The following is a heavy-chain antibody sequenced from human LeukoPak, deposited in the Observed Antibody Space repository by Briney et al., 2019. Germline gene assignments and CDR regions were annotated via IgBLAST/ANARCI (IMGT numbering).Heavy chain of an antibody. CDR3: ARARSLGRFDP. Sequence: ASLKVSCKASGYTFTGYYMHWVRQAPGQGLEWMGRINPNSGGTNYAQKFQGRVTMTRDTSTSTAYMELSRLRSDDTAVYYCARARSLGRFDPWGQGTLVTVSS. CDR1: GYTFTGYY. V-gene: IGHV1-2*06. CDR2: INPNSGGT. J-gene: IGHJ5*02.